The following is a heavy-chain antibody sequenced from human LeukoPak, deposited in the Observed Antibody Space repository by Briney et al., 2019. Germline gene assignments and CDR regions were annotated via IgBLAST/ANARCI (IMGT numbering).Heavy chain of an antibody. D-gene: IGHD1-26*01. CDR3: ARVTSSGSYWIVYYGMDV. CDR2: IYYSGST. J-gene: IGHJ6*02. CDR1: GGSISSYY. V-gene: IGHV4-59*01. Sequence: SETLSLTCTVSGGSISSYYWSWIRQPPGKGLEWIGYIYYSGSTNYNPSLKSRVTISVDTSKNQFSLKLSSVTAADTAVYYCARVTSSGSYWIVYYGMDVRGQGTTVTVSS.